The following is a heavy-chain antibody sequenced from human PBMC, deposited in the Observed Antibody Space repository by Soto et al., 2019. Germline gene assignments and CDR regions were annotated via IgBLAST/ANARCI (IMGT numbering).Heavy chain of an antibody. CDR1: LFTFSNAW. CDR2: SKSKTDGGTI. J-gene: IGHJ4*02. CDR3: STLTYQC. D-gene: IGHD2-21*01. Sequence: GGSLRLSCSASLFTFSNAWMTWVRQAPGKGLEWVGRSKSKTDGGTIDYAAPVKGRFTISRDDSKNMLYLQMNSLKTEDTAVYYCSTLTYQCWGQGTLVTVSS. V-gene: IGHV3-15*01.